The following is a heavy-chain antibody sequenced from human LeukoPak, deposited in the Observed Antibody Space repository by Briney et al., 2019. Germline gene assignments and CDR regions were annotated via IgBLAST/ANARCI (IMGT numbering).Heavy chain of an antibody. CDR2: VDPSDSYT. CDR3: ATLPTYGSGIR. V-gene: IGHV5-10-1*01. Sequence: GESLKISCKGSGYSFTNYWIAWVRQMPGKGLEWMGRVDPSDSYTNYSPSFQGHVTVSADKSISTAYLQWSSLKASDTAIYYCATLPTYGSGIRWGQGTLVTVSS. J-gene: IGHJ4*02. CDR1: GYSFTNYW. D-gene: IGHD3-10*01.